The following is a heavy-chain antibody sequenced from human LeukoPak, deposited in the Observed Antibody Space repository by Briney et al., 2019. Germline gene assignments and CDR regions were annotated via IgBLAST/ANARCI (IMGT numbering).Heavy chain of an antibody. J-gene: IGHJ4*02. V-gene: IGHV3-21*01. CDR2: ISSSGSYI. CDR1: GFTFSSYG. CDR3: AREVPALDY. D-gene: IGHD4/OR15-4a*01. Sequence: GGSLRLSCAASGFTFSSYGMSWVRQAPGKGLEWVSSISSSGSYIYYAVSVKGRFTISRDNAKNSLYLQMNSLRAEDTAVYYCAREVPALDYWGQGTLVTVSS.